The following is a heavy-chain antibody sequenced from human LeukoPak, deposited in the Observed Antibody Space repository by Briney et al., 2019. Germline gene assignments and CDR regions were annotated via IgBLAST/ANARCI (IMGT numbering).Heavy chain of an antibody. Sequence: GGSLRLSCAASGFTLSSYTMNWVRQAPGKGLEWTSTITSSSTNIYYADSVKGRFTISRDNAKNSLYLQMNSLRVADTAVYYYVRAADYSEDWFDPWGQGTLVTVSS. CDR1: GFTLSSYT. D-gene: IGHD4-11*01. CDR3: VRAADYSEDWFDP. CDR2: ITSSSTNI. J-gene: IGHJ5*02. V-gene: IGHV3-21*06.